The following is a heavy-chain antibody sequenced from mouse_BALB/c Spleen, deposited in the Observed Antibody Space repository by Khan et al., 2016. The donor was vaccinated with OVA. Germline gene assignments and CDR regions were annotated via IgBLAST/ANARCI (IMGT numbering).Heavy chain of an antibody. Sequence: EVQLQQSGPELVKPGASMKMSCKASGYSFTGYTMNWVKQSRVKNLEWIGLINPYNGGTAYNLKFGGKATLTVDKSSNTAYMELLSLTSGDSAVYYCVRSASYGDYVEAWFAYWGQGTLVTVSA. D-gene: IGHD2-13*01. CDR3: VRSASYGDYVEAWFAY. CDR1: GYSFTGYT. CDR2: INPYNGGT. J-gene: IGHJ3*01. V-gene: IGHV1-18*01.